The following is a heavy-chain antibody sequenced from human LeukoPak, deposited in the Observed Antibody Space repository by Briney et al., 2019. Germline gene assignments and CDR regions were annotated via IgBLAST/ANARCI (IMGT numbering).Heavy chain of an antibody. CDR2: FDPEDGET. V-gene: IGHV1-24*01. D-gene: IGHD3-3*01. J-gene: IGHJ5*02. CDR3: ATGFRGLEWPTDWFDP. Sequence: ASVKVSCKVSGYTLTELSMHWVRQAPGKGLEWMGGFDPEDGETIYAQKFQGTVTMTEDTSTDTAYMELSSLRSEDTAVYYCATGFRGLEWPTDWFDPWGQGTLVTVSS. CDR1: GYTLTELS.